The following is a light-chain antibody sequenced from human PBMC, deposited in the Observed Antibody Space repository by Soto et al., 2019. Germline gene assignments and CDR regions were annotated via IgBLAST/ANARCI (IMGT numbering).Light chain of an antibody. CDR1: QSIGSY. Sequence: EIVMTQSPATLSVSPGQRATLSCRASQSIGSYLAWYQQRPGQAPRLLIYGASTRAPDIPARFSGSGSGTEFTLTISSLQSEDFAVYYCQQYSNWPRSTFGQGTRLEIK. J-gene: IGKJ5*01. CDR2: GAS. V-gene: IGKV3-15*01. CDR3: QQYSNWPRST.